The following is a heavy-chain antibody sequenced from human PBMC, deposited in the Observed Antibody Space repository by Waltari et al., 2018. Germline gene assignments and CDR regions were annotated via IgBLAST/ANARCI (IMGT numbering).Heavy chain of an antibody. CDR3: ARDFWSSSLGSEYDY. CDR2: IYYSGST. CDR1: GGSISSSSYY. Sequence: QLQLQESGPGLVKPSETLSLTCTVSGGSISSSSYYWGWIRQPPGKGLEWIGSIYYSGSTYYNPSLKSRVTISVDTAKNQFSLKLSSVTAADTAVYYCARDFWSSSLGSEYDYWGQGTLVTVSS. V-gene: IGHV4-39*07. J-gene: IGHJ4*02. D-gene: IGHD6-13*01.